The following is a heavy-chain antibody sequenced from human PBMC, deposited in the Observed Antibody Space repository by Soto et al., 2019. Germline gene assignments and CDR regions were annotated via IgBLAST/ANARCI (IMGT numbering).Heavy chain of an antibody. CDR2: IYYSGST. J-gene: IGHJ4*02. CDR3: AREPGGYQLEY. V-gene: IGHV4-31*03. D-gene: IGHD2-2*01. Sequence: PSETLSLTCTFSVVSISSAAYYWSWIRQRPWKGLEWIGYIYYSGSTYYNPSLKSRLTMSVDTSMNQFSLKLNSVTAADTAVYYCAREPGGYQLEYWGQGTLVSVSS. CDR1: VVSISSAAYY.